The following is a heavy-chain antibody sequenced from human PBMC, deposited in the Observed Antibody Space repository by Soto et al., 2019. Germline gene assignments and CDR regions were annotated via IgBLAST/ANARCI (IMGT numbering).Heavy chain of an antibody. V-gene: IGHV3-23*01. Sequence: GGSLRLSCAASGVIFSYYAMTWVRQAQGKGLEWVSLLSAPGVTTYYADSVQGRFTISRDNSKNTLYLLMDSLRAEDTAVYYCAKDTTYYCDTRGHPDALDFWGQGITVTVSS. J-gene: IGHJ6*02. CDR1: GVIFSYYA. D-gene: IGHD3-22*01. CDR2: LSAPGVTT. CDR3: AKDTTYYCDTRGHPDALDF.